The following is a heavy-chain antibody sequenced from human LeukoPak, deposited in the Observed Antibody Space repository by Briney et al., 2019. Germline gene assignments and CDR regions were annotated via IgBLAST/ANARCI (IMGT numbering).Heavy chain of an antibody. V-gene: IGHV4-61*02. CDR1: VGSLSSGSYY. CDR2: IYTSGST. J-gene: IGHJ4*02. Sequence: PSETLSLTCTVSVGSLSSGSYYWSWIRQPAGKGLEWIGRIYTSGSTNYNPSLKSRVTISVDTSKNQFSLKLSSVTAADAAVYYCARYSGSNTDFDYWGQGTLVTVSS. CDR3: ARYSGSNTDFDY. D-gene: IGHD1-26*01.